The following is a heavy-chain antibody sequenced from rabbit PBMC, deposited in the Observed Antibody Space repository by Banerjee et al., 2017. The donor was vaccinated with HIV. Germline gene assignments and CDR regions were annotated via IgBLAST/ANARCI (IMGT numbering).Heavy chain of an antibody. CDR2: IYTRTNSA. D-gene: IGHD4-1*01. CDR1: GIDFRSYQY. J-gene: IGHJ4*01. V-gene: IGHV1S43*01. Sequence: QEQLVESGGCLVKPGGTLTLTCKAFGIDFRSYQYMCWVRQAPGKGLEWIACIYTRTNSAYYATWVNGRVTISRSTSLNTVDLKMTSLTVADTATYFCARDLAGVIGWNFNLWGPGTLVTVS. CDR3: ARDLAGVIGWNFNL.